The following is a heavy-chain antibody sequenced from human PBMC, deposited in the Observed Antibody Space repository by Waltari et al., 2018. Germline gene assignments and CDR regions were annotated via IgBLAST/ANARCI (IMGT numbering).Heavy chain of an antibody. D-gene: IGHD3-10*01. J-gene: IGHJ4*02. V-gene: IGHV3-33*03. Sequence: QVQLVESGGGVVQPGKCLGLSCVASGFSISSSGMHWVRQTPGRGLEWVGLTWSDGSVEYYADSVRGRFTVSRDNSKNILYLDMDSLRVDDTATYYCAKDAFGNTYLDYWGQGTLVTVSS. CDR2: TWSDGSVE. CDR1: GFSISSSG. CDR3: AKDAFGNTYLDY.